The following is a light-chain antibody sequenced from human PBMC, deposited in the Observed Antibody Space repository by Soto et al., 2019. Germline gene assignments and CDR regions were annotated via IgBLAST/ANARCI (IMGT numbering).Light chain of an antibody. CDR2: TNS. Sequence: QSVLTQPPSASGTPGQRVTISCSGSSSNIGKNYVCWYQQLPGTAPKLLIYTNSQRPSGVPDRFSASKSGSSASLAISGLRSEDEADYYCAAWDDSLSGWVFGGGTKLTVL. CDR3: AAWDDSLSGWV. CDR1: SSNIGKNY. V-gene: IGLV1-47*02. J-gene: IGLJ3*02.